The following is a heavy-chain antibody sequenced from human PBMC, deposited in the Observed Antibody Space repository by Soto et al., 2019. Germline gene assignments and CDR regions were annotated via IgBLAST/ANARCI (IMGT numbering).Heavy chain of an antibody. J-gene: IGHJ2*01. CDR2: ISYDGSIA. D-gene: IGHD1-26*01. V-gene: IGHV3-30-3*01. Sequence: QVQLVESGGGVVQPGRSLRLSCADSGFIFSSHAMHWVRQAPGKGLEWVAFISYDGSIAFYADSVKGRFTISRDNSKNTLYLQMNGLKVEDTAMYYCARDRYGVGTTSKGYWYCDLWGSGTLVSVSS. CDR3: ARDRYGVGTTSKGYWYCDL. CDR1: GFIFSSHA.